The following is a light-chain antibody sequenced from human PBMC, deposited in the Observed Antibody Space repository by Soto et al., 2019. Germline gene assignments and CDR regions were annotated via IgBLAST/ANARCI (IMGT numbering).Light chain of an antibody. Sequence: QSALTQPASVSGSPGQSITIPCTGTSSDVGGYNYVSWYKQHPGKAPKLMIYEVSNRPSGVSNRFSASKSGNTASLTISGLQAEDEADYYCTSYTSSSSYVVFGGGTKLTVL. J-gene: IGLJ2*01. CDR3: TSYTSSSSYVV. CDR1: SSDVGGYNY. V-gene: IGLV2-14*01. CDR2: EVS.